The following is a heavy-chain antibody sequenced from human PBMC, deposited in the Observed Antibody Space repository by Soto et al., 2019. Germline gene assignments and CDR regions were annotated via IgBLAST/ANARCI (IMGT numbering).Heavy chain of an antibody. V-gene: IGHV1-18*04. CDR3: ARADYGDYFGWFDP. Sequence: ASVKVSCKASGYTFTSYGISWVRQAPGQGLEWMGWISAYNGNTNYAQELQGRVTMTTDTSTSTAYMELRSLRSDDTAVYYCARADYGDYFGWFDPWGQGTLVTVSS. D-gene: IGHD4-17*01. CDR2: ISAYNGNT. CDR1: GYTFTSYG. J-gene: IGHJ5*02.